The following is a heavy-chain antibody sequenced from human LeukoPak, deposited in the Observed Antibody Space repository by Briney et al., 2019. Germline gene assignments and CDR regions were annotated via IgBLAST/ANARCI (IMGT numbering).Heavy chain of an antibody. D-gene: IGHD6-6*01. J-gene: IGHJ6*02. V-gene: IGHV1-69*01. Sequence: ASVKVSCKASGGTFSSYAISWVRQAPGQGLEWMGGTIPIFGTANYAQKFQGRVTITADESTSTAYMELSSLRSEDTAVYYCATKGSYYYYYGMDVWGQGTTVTVSS. CDR3: ATKGSYYYYYGMDV. CDR2: TIPIFGTA. CDR1: GGTFSSYA.